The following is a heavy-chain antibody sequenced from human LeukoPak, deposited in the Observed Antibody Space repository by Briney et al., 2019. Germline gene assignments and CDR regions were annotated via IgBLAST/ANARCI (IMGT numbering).Heavy chain of an antibody. J-gene: IGHJ1*01. CDR1: GYTFTNYY. D-gene: IGHD4/OR15-4a*01. V-gene: IGHV1-46*01. CDR2: INPSGGST. Sequence: ASVKVSCKASGYTFTNYYIHWVRQAPGQGLEWMGIINPSGGSTGYALKFQDRVTMTRNTSISTAYMELSSLRSEDTAVYYCARGPPGATAILQYFQHWGQGTLVTVSS. CDR3: ARGPPGATAILQYFQH.